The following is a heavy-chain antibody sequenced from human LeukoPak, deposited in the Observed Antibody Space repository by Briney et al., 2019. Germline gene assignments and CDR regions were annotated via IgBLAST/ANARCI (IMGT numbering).Heavy chain of an antibody. CDR1: GGTFSSYA. Sequence: SVKVSCKASGGTFSSYAISWVRQAPGQGLEWMGGIIPIFGTANYAQKFQGRVTITTDESTSTAYMELSSLRSEDTAVYYCARDVREYDYVWGTLVFDYWGQGTLVTVSS. D-gene: IGHD3-16*01. V-gene: IGHV1-69*05. J-gene: IGHJ4*02. CDR3: ARDVREYDYVWGTLVFDY. CDR2: IIPIFGTA.